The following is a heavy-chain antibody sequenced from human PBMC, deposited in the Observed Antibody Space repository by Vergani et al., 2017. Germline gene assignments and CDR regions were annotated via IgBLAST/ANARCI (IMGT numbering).Heavy chain of an antibody. CDR3: AKKGGSLYYYGVDV. J-gene: IGHJ6*02. CDR1: GYTFGHFD. Sequence: QVHLVESGGGVVQPGRSLRLSCIGSGYTFGHFDMHWVRQAPGKGLAWVAFIRYDGSNPQYIDSVKGRFTISRDNSKDTLFLQMNGLRPEDTGTYFCAKKGGSLYYYGVDVWGQGTTITVSS. D-gene: IGHD1-26*01. CDR2: IRYDGSNP. V-gene: IGHV3-30*02.